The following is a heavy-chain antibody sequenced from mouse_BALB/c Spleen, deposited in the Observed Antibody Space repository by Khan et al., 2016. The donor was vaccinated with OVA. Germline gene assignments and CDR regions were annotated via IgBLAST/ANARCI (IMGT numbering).Heavy chain of an antibody. Sequence: VRLQQSGAELVKPGASVKLSCTASGFNIKDTYMHWVKQRPEQGLEWIGRIDPANGNTKYDPKFQGKATITAEPSSTTAYLQLSSLTSEDTACYYCARNGNYYYAMDYWGQGAAVTGSS. CDR2: IDPANGNT. V-gene: IGHV14-3*02. CDR3: ARNGNYYYAMDY. CDR1: GFNIKDTY. J-gene: IGHJ4*01. D-gene: IGHD2-1*01.